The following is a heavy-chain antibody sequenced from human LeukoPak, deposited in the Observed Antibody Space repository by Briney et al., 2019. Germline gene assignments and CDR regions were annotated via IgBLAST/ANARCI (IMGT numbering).Heavy chain of an antibody. CDR2: ISGSGGST. D-gene: IGHD2-15*01. Sequence: GGSLRLSCAASGFTFSSYAMSWVRQAPGKGLEWVSAISGSGGSTYYADSVKGRFTISRDNSKNTLYLQMNSLRAEDTAVYYCARDCSGGSCYYYGMDVWGQGTTVTVSS. V-gene: IGHV3-23*01. J-gene: IGHJ6*02. CDR3: ARDCSGGSCYYYGMDV. CDR1: GFTFSSYA.